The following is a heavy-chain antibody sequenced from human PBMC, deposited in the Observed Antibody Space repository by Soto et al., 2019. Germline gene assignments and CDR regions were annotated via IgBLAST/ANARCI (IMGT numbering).Heavy chain of an antibody. J-gene: IGHJ4*02. CDR3: PTDGERYYGSESYYIGPAY. CDR2: IWYDGSNK. D-gene: IGHD3-10*01. Sequence: QVQLVESGGGVVQPGRSLRLSCAASGFTFSSYGMHWVRQAPGKGLEWVAVIWYDGSNKYYADSVKGRFTISRDNSKNPLSLRMNGLRAEDTAVYYCPTDGERYYGSESYYIGPAYWGQRTLVTVAS. CDR1: GFTFSSYG. V-gene: IGHV3-33*01.